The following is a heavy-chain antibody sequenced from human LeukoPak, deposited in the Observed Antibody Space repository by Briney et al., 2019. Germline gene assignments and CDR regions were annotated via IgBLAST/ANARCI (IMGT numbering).Heavy chain of an antibody. D-gene: IGHD6-19*01. CDR1: GFTFRSYE. Sequence: GGSLRLSCAASGFTFRSYEMNWVRQAPGKGLEWVSYISSGGSTIYYADSVKGRFTISRDNAKNSLYLQMNSLRAEDTAVYYCATDLSSGWLSDLYGYWGQGTLVTVSS. CDR3: ATDLSSGWLSDLYGY. V-gene: IGHV3-48*03. CDR2: ISSGGSTI. J-gene: IGHJ4*02.